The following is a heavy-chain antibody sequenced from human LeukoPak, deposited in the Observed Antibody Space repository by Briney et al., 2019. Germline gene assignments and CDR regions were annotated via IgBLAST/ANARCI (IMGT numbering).Heavy chain of an antibody. J-gene: IGHJ5*02. V-gene: IGHV3-74*01. CDR2: INSDGSTT. CDR1: GLTVRRDA. CDR3: TRSDWFDP. Sequence: GGSLRLSCAASGLTVRRDARSWVGRAPGKGLVWVSRINSDGSTTSYADSVKGRFTISRDNAKNTLYLQMNSLRGEDTAVYYCTRSDWFDPWGQGTLVTVSS.